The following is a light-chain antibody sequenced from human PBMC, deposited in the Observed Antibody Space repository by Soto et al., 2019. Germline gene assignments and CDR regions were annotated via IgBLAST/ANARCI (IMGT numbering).Light chain of an antibody. CDR1: QGIGSD. Sequence: AIQMTQSPSSLSASAGDRVTIACRASQGIGSDLGWYQQKAGKAPKLLIYDASSLQSGVPSRFSGSGSGTDFTLTISSLQPEDFATYYCLQDRSYPYTVGQGTTLEIK. J-gene: IGKJ2*01. CDR2: DAS. CDR3: LQDRSYPYT. V-gene: IGKV1-6*01.